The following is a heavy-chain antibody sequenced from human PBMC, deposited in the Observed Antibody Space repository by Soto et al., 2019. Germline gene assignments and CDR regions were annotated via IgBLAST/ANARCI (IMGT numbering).Heavy chain of an antibody. V-gene: IGHV1-2*04. CDR2: INPNSGGT. Sequence: ASVKVSCKASGYTFTGYYMHWVRQAPGQGLEWMGWINPNSGGTNYAQKFQGWVTMTRDTSISTAYMELSRLRSDDTAVYYCAIDRGYSSSSGAFDIWGQGTMVTVSS. CDR1: GYTFTGYY. CDR3: AIDRGYSSSSGAFDI. J-gene: IGHJ3*02. D-gene: IGHD6-6*01.